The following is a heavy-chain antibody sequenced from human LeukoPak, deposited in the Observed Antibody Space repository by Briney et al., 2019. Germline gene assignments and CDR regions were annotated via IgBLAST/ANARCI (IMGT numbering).Heavy chain of an antibody. J-gene: IGHJ5*02. CDR1: GYTFTSYY. CDR3: ARDQMPVSPLINWFDP. D-gene: IGHD2-2*01. Sequence: ASVKVSCKASGYTFTSYYMHWVRQAPGQGLEWMGIINPSGGSTSYAQKFQGRVTMTRDTSTSTVHMELSSLRSEDTAVYYCARDQMPVSPLINWFDPWGQGTLVTVSS. V-gene: IGHV1-46*01. CDR2: INPSGGST.